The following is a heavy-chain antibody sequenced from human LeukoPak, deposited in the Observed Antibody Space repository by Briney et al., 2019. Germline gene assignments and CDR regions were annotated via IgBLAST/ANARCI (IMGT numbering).Heavy chain of an antibody. CDR3: ARGLGKQQGDY. J-gene: IGHJ4*02. CDR1: GGSISSSSYY. CDR2: IYYSGST. Sequence: SETLSLTCTVSGGSISSSSYYWGWIRQPPGKGLEWIGSIYYSGSTYYNPSLKSRVTISVDTSKNQFSLKLSSVTAADTAVYYCARGLGKQQGDYWGQGTLVTVSS. D-gene: IGHD6-13*01. V-gene: IGHV4-39*01.